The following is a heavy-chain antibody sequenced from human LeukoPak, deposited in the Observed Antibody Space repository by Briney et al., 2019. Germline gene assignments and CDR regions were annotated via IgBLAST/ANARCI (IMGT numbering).Heavy chain of an antibody. CDR1: GVSISSYY. D-gene: IGHD1-26*01. CDR2: IYYSGST. V-gene: IGHV4-59*01. Sequence: SETLSLTCTVSGVSISSYYWSWIRQPPGKGLEWIGYIYYSGSTNYNPSLKSRVTISVDKSKNQFSLKLSSVTAADTAVYYCAKNIWELLQWGQGTLVTVSS. J-gene: IGHJ4*02. CDR3: AKNIWELLQ.